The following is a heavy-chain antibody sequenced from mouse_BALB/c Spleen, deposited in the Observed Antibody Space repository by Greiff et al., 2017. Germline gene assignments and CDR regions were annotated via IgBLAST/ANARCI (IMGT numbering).Heavy chain of an antibody. D-gene: IGHD2-4*01. Sequence: QVQLQQSGPGLVQPSQSLSITCTVSGFSLTSYGVHWVRQSPGKGLEWLGVIWSGGSTAYNAAFISRLSISKDNSKSQVFFKMNSLQANDTAIYYCARKYGDYDYDGPHGYFDVWGAGTTVTVSS. CDR2: IWSGGST. CDR1: GFSLTSYG. V-gene: IGHV2-2*02. CDR3: ARKYGDYDYDGPHGYFDV. J-gene: IGHJ1*01.